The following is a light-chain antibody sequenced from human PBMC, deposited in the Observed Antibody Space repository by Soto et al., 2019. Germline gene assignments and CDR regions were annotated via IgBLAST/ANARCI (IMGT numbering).Light chain of an antibody. CDR2: GAS. CDR3: QQYDRSPYT. V-gene: IGKV3-20*01. J-gene: IGKJ2*01. CDR1: QTVGASY. Sequence: IVLPQSPGTLSLSPGERATLSCRASQTVGASYLAWYQQKPGQAPRLLIYGASNRATGISDRFSGSGSGTDFTLTISGLEPEDFAVYYCQQYDRSPYTFGQGTKLETK.